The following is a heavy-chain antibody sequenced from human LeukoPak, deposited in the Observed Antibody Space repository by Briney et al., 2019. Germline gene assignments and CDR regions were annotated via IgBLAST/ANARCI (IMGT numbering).Heavy chain of an antibody. J-gene: IGHJ3*02. D-gene: IGHD6-13*01. Sequence: ASLKVSCKASGYIFTSYGISWVRQAPGQGLEWMGWISAYNGNTNYAQKLQGRVTMTTDTSTSTAYMELRSLRSDDTAVYYCARDRSGSSWCTAFDIWGQGTMVTVSS. V-gene: IGHV1-18*01. CDR3: ARDRSGSSWCTAFDI. CDR2: ISAYNGNT. CDR1: GYIFTSYG.